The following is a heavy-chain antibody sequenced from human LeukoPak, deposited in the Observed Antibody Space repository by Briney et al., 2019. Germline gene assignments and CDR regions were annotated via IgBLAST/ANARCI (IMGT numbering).Heavy chain of an antibody. V-gene: IGHV3-23*01. CDR3: AQWLVSFY. CDR2: ISGSSRST. CDR1: GFTFNSYA. J-gene: IGHJ4*02. D-gene: IGHD6-19*01. Sequence: GGCLRLSCAVSGFTFNSYAMRWVRQAPGKGLEWVSAISGSSRSTYYADSVKGRFTISRDNSKNTLYLQMNSLSAEDTAVYYCAQWLVSFYWGQGTLVTVPS.